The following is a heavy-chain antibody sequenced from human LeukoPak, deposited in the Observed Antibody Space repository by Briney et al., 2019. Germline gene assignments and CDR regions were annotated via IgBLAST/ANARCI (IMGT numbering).Heavy chain of an antibody. CDR2: INPSGGST. V-gene: IGHV1-46*01. CDR3: ARDSGYCSGGSCYYYMDV. J-gene: IGHJ6*03. D-gene: IGHD2-15*01. Sequence: ASVKVSCKASGYTFTSYYMHWVRQAPGQGLEWMGIINPSGGSTSYAQKFQGRVTMTRDMSTSTVYMELSSLRSEDTAVYYCARDSGYCSGGSCYYYMDVWGKGTTVTVSS. CDR1: GYTFTSYY.